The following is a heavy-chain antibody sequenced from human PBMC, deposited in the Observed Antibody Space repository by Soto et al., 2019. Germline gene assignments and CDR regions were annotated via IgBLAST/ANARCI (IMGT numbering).Heavy chain of an antibody. CDR2: ISYSGRT. CDR1: GGSISSGGYY. V-gene: IGHV4-31*03. D-gene: IGHD3-10*01. Sequence: QVQLQESGPGLVKPSQTLSLTCSVSGGSISSGGYYWSWTRQRPGKGLEWIGYISYSGRTYHNPSLKRRFTISGDTSKKQFSLKMSSVTAAHTAVYYCARGRLLSTIDYWGQGPLVTVSS. CDR3: ARGRLLSTIDY. J-gene: IGHJ4*02.